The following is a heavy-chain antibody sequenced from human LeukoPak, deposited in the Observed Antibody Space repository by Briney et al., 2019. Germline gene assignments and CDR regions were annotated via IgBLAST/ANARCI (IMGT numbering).Heavy chain of an antibody. V-gene: IGHV1-2*04. CDR1: GYTFTGSY. CDR2: INPNSGGT. Sequence: ASVKVSCKASGYTFTGSYMHWVRQAPGQGREWMGWINPNSGGTNYAQKFQGWVTMTRDTSISTAYMELSRLRSDDTAVYYCARGGYSSGWSVFDYWGQGTLVTVSS. D-gene: IGHD6-19*01. CDR3: ARGGYSSGWSVFDY. J-gene: IGHJ4*02.